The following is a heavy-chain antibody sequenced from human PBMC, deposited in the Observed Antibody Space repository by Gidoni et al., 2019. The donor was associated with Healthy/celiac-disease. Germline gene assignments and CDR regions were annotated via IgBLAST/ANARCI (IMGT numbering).Heavy chain of an antibody. D-gene: IGHD6-19*01. CDR2: INHSGST. CDR1: GGSFSVYS. J-gene: IGHJ6*02. Sequence: QVQLQQWGAVLLKPSETLSLTCAVYGGSFSVYSWSWIRQPPGKGLEWIGEINHSGSTNYNPSLKSRVTISVDTSKNQFSRKLSSVTAADTAVYYCASSVAGTRSRGYYYYGMDVWGQGTTVTVSS. V-gene: IGHV4-34*01. CDR3: ASSVAGTRSRGYYYYGMDV.